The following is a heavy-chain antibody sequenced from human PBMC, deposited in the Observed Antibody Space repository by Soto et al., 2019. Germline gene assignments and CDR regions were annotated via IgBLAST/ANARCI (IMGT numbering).Heavy chain of an antibody. V-gene: IGHV1-2*02. CDR3: ARVGGSSSASDY. D-gene: IGHD6-6*01. CDR2: INPNSGGT. J-gene: IGHJ4*02. CDR1: GYTFTGYY. Sequence: ASVKVSCNSSGYTFTGYYMHWVRQAPGQGLEWMGWINPNSGGTNYAQKFQGRVTMTRDTSISTAYMELSRLRSDDTAVYYCARVGGSSSASDYWGQGTLVTVSS.